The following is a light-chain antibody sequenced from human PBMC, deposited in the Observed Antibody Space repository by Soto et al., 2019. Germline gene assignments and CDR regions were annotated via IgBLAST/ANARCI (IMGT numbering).Light chain of an antibody. CDR1: SSNIGAGYD. V-gene: IGLV1-40*01. J-gene: IGLJ3*02. Sequence: QSVLTQPPSVSGAPGQRVTISCTGSSSNIGAGYDVHWYQQLPGTAPKLLIYGNSNRPSGVPDRFSGSKSGTSASLAITGLQDEEEAAYYCQSYYSSMSGWVFGGGTKLTVL. CDR3: QSYYSSMSGWV. CDR2: GNS.